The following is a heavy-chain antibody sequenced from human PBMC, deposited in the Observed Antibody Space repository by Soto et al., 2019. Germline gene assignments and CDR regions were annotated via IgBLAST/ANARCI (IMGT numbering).Heavy chain of an antibody. CDR1: GGSFSGYY. Sequence: QVQLQQWGAGLLKPSETLSLTCAVYGGSFSGYYWSWIRQPPGKGLEWIGEINHSGSTNYKQSLKSRVTISVDTSKNQFSLKLSSVTAADTAVYYCARGPYNWNGRGWFDPWGQGTLVTVSS. CDR3: ARGPYNWNGRGWFDP. V-gene: IGHV4-34*01. D-gene: IGHD1-20*01. J-gene: IGHJ5*02. CDR2: INHSGST.